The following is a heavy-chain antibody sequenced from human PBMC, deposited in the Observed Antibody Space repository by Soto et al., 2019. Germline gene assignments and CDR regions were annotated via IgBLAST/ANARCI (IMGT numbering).Heavy chain of an antibody. V-gene: IGHV3-7*05. J-gene: IGHJ4*02. Sequence: EVQLVESGGDLVQPGGSLRLSCAASGFTFSTHWMSWVRQAPGKGLEWVANINDDGSERNYADSVRGRFSVSRDNAKNSLFLQTNGLRVEDTALYYCAKDVRWGQGTQVTVSS. CDR3: AKDVR. CDR2: INDDGSER. CDR1: GFTFSTHW.